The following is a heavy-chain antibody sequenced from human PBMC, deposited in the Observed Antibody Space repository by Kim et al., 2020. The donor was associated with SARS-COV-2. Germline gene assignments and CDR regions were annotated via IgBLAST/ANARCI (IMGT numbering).Heavy chain of an antibody. V-gene: IGHV1-3*01. CDR2: INAGNGNT. CDR1: GYTFTSYA. Sequence: ASVKVSCKASGYTFTSYAMHWVRQAPGQRLEWMGWINAGNGNTKYSQKFQGRVTITRDTSASTAYMELSSLRSEDTAVYYCARAKLLWFGEFHKALDYWGQGTLVTVSS. D-gene: IGHD3-10*01. J-gene: IGHJ4*01. CDR3: ARAKLLWFGEFHKALDY.